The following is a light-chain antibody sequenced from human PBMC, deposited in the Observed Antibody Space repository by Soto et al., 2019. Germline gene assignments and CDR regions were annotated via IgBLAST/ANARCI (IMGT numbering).Light chain of an antibody. CDR1: SSNIGGGYD. J-gene: IGLJ7*01. CDR2: GNS. Sequence: QSVLTQPPSVSGAPGQRVSISGTGSSSNIGGGYDVHWYQQLPGTAPKLLIYGNSNRPSGVPDRFSGSKSGTSASLAINGLQAEDEAEYYCQSYDSSLSGSVFGGGTQLTVL. CDR3: QSYDSSLSGSV. V-gene: IGLV1-40*01.